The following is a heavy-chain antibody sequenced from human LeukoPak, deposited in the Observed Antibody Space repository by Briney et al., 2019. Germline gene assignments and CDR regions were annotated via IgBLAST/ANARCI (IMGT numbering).Heavy chain of an antibody. Sequence: QPGGSLRLSCAASGFTFSSNKMNWVAQAPGKGLDWVSNIIIIGSTIYYADSVKGRFTISRDNPKNSLYLQMNSLRAEDTAVYYCARGGYCGGDCYYYYYYGMDVWGQGTTVTVSS. CDR3: ARGGYCGGDCYYYYYYGMDV. J-gene: IGHJ6*02. CDR1: GFTFSSNK. V-gene: IGHV3-48*03. D-gene: IGHD2-21*02. CDR2: IIIIGSTI.